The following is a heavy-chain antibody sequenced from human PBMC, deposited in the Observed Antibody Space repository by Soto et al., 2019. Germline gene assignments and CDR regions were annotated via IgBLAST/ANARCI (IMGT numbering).Heavy chain of an antibody. CDR1: GFTFSSYA. Sequence: EVQLLESGGGLVQPGGSMRLSCAASGFTFSSYAMSWVRQAPGKGLEWVSAISGSGGSTYYADSVKGRFTISRDNSKNTLYLQMNSLRAEDTAVYYCAREVLGYSRYGMDVWGQGTTVIVSS. D-gene: IGHD5-12*01. CDR2: ISGSGGST. J-gene: IGHJ6*02. CDR3: AREVLGYSRYGMDV. V-gene: IGHV3-23*01.